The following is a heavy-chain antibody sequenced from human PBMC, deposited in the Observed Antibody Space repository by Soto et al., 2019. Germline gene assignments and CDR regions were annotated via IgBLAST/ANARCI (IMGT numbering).Heavy chain of an antibody. CDR2: VCPGGRT. D-gene: IGHD3-10*01. CDR1: GGSFNNYC. CDR3: ARGDYGQYDAYNWFDP. V-gene: IGHV4-34*02. Sequence: QVRLQQWGAGLVRPSETLSLTCAVYGGSFNNYCWSWIRQPPGKGLEWIGEVCPGGRTNYSPTLKREVSIAGEGSKNQFSLRLTSVTVADTAVYYCARGDYGQYDAYNWFDPWGQGNLVIVAS. J-gene: IGHJ5*02.